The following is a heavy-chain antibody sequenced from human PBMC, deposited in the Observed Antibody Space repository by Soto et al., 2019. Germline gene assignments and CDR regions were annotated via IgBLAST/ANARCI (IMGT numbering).Heavy chain of an antibody. Sequence: GGSLRLSCAASGFTFSSFGMHWVRQAPGKGLDWVAVIWSEVSNKYYADSVKGRFTISRDNSKNTLYLQMNSLRAEDTAVYYCARDDDILTGYAFDIWGQGTMVTVSS. CDR1: GFTFSSFG. V-gene: IGHV3-33*01. CDR3: ARDDDILTGYAFDI. CDR2: IWSEVSNK. D-gene: IGHD3-9*01. J-gene: IGHJ3*02.